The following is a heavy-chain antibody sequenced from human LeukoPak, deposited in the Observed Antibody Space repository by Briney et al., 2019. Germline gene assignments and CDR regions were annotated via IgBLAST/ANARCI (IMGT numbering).Heavy chain of an antibody. D-gene: IGHD3/OR15-3a*01. V-gene: IGHV1-2*02. J-gene: IGHJ4*02. CDR2: INPNSGGT. CDR3: ASVDSWTAYLRYDY. CDR1: GYTFTGYY. Sequence: ASVKVSCKASGYTFTGYYMHWVGQAPGQGLEWKGWINPNSGGTNYAQKFQGRVTMTRDTSISTAYLELSRLSSDDTAIYFCASVDSWTAYLRYDYWGQGTLVTVSS.